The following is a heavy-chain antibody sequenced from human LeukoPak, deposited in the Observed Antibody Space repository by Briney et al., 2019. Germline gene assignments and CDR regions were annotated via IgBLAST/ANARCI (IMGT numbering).Heavy chain of an antibody. Sequence: PGGSLRLSCTVSGFNFDEYGMSWVRQAPGKGLEWVSGINWNGGSTGYAESVKGRFTISRDNAKNTVSLQMNSLRAEDTGVYFCARAPSEIGGYYPEYFRHWGQGTLVTVSS. CDR1: GFNFDEYG. CDR3: ARAPSEIGGYYPEYFRH. D-gene: IGHD3-22*01. V-gene: IGHV3-20*04. J-gene: IGHJ1*01. CDR2: INWNGGST.